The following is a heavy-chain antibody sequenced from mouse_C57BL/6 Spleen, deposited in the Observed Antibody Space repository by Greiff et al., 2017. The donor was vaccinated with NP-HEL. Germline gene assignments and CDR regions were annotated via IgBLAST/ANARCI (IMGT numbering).Heavy chain of an antibody. CDR3: AREGYYYGSSPWFAY. D-gene: IGHD1-1*01. V-gene: IGHV1-69*01. Sequence: QVQLKQPGAELVMPGASVKLSCTASGYTFTSYWMHWVKQRPGQGLEWIGEIDPSDSYTNYNQKFKGKSTLTVDKSSSTAYMQLSSLTSEDSAVYDCAREGYYYGSSPWFAYWGQGTLVTVSA. CDR1: GYTFTSYW. J-gene: IGHJ3*01. CDR2: IDPSDSYT.